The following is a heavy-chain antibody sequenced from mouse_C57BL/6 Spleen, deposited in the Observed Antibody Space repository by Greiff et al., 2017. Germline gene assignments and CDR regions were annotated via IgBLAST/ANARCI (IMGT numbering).Heavy chain of an antibody. J-gene: IGHJ2*01. D-gene: IGHD4-1*01. Sequence: EVKLQESGPGLVKPSQSLSLTCSVTGYSITSGYYWNWIRQFPGNKLEWMGYISYDGSNNYNPSLKNRISITRDTSKNQFFLKLNSVTTEDTATYYCASELTVPFDYWGQGTTLTVSS. CDR1: GYSITSGYY. CDR3: ASELTVPFDY. CDR2: ISYDGSN. V-gene: IGHV3-6*01.